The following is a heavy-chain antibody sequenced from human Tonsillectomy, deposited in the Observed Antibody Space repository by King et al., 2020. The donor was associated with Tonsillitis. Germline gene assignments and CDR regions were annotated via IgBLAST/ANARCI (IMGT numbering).Heavy chain of an antibody. CDR2: IYPGDSDT. J-gene: IGHJ5*01. CDR1: GYSFTSSW. D-gene: IGHD1-26*01. CDR3: ARPQPSGSYPGPPDS. Sequence: VQLVESGAEVKKPGESLKISCKGSGYSFTSSWIAWVRQMPGKGLEWMGIIYPGDSDTRYSPSFQGQVTISADKSISTAYLQWSSLKASDTAMYYCARPQPSGSYPGPPDSWAPGPLVIVSS. V-gene: IGHV5-51*01.